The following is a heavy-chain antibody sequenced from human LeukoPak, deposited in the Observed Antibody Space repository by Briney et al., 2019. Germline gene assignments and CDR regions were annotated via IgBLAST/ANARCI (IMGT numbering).Heavy chain of an antibody. CDR1: GGSISSYY. D-gene: IGHD3-3*01. CDR2: INHSGST. CDR3: ARANPRITIFGVVTPEAFDI. J-gene: IGHJ3*02. Sequence: PSETLSLTCTVSGGSISSYYWSWIRQPPGKGLEWIGEINHSGSTNYNPSLKSRVTISVDTSKNQFSLKLSSVTAADTAVYYCARANPRITIFGVVTPEAFDIWGQGTMVTVSS. V-gene: IGHV4-34*01.